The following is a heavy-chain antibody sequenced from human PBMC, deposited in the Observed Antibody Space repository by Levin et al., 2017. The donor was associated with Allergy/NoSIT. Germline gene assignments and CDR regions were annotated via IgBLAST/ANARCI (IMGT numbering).Heavy chain of an antibody. V-gene: IGHV1-18*01. CDR1: GYTFTSYG. CDR2: ISAYNGNT. D-gene: IGHD3-10*01. J-gene: IGHJ4*02. Sequence: GESLKISCKASGYTFTSYGISWVRQAPGQGLEWMGWISAYNGNTNYAQKLQGRVTMTTDTSTSTAYMELRSLRSDDTAVYYCARDSSYGSSPLDYWGQGTLVTVSS. CDR3: ARDSSYGSSPLDY.